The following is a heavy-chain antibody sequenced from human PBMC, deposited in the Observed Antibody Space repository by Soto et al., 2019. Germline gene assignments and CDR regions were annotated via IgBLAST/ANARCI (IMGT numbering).Heavy chain of an antibody. CDR2: FDPEDGET. CDR3: ATMYSGSYYGWFDP. D-gene: IGHD1-26*01. CDR1: GYTLTELS. V-gene: IGHV1-24*01. J-gene: IGHJ5*02. Sequence: ASVKGSCKVSGYTLTELSMHWVRQAPGKGLEWMGGFDPEDGETIYAQKFRGRVTMTEDTSTDTAYMELSSLRSEDTAVYYCATMYSGSYYGWFDPWGQGTLVTVSS.